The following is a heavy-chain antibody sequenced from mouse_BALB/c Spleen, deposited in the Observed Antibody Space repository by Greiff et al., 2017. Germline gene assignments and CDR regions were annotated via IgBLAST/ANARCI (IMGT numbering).Heavy chain of an antibody. D-gene: IGHD2-14*01. CDR2: IYPGDGDT. J-gene: IGHJ3*01. CDR3: ARDYRGAWFAY. Sequence: VMLVESGPELVKPGASVKISCKASGYAFSSSWMNWVKQRPGQGLEWIGRIYPGDGDTNYNGKFKGKATLTADKSSSTAYMQLSSLTSVDSAVYFCARDYRGAWFAYWGQGTLVTVSA. CDR1: GYAFSSSW. V-gene: IGHV1-82*01.